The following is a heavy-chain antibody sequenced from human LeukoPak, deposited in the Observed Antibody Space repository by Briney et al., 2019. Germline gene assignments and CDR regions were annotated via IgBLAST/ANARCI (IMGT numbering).Heavy chain of an antibody. Sequence: GASVKVSCKASGYTFTGYYMHWVRQAPGQGLEWMGWISAYNGNTNYAQKLQGRVTMTTDTSTSTAYMELRSLRSDDTAVYYCARDRGRPEETLAAAETDYWGQGTLVTVSS. V-gene: IGHV1-18*04. CDR2: ISAYNGNT. CDR1: GYTFTGYY. CDR3: ARDRGRPEETLAAAETDY. D-gene: IGHD6-13*01. J-gene: IGHJ4*02.